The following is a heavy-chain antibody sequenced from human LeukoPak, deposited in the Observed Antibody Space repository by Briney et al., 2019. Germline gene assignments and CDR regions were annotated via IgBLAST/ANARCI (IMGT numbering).Heavy chain of an antibody. CDR1: GGSISSGGYS. D-gene: IGHD5-18*01. CDR2: IYHSGST. V-gene: IGHV4-30-2*01. CDR3: ARNPPPNTASLYFDY. J-gene: IGHJ4*02. Sequence: PSQTLSLTCAVSGGSISSGGYSWSWIPQPPGKGLEWIGYIYHSGSTYYNPSLKSRVTISVDRSKNQFSLKLSSVTAADTAVYYCARNPPPNTASLYFDYWGQGTLVTVSS.